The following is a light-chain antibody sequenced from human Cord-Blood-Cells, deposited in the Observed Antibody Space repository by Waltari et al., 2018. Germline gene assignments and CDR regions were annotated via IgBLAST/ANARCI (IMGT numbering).Light chain of an antibody. CDR1: SSDVGGYNY. CDR2: DVS. Sequence: QSALTPPRSLSRSPGQSVTFSCTATSSDVGGYNYVSWYQQHPGKAPKLMIYDVSKRPSGVPDRFSGSKSGNMASLTISGLQAEDEADYYCCSYAGSYTYVFGTGTKVTVL. V-gene: IGLV2-11*01. J-gene: IGLJ1*01. CDR3: CSYAGSYTYV.